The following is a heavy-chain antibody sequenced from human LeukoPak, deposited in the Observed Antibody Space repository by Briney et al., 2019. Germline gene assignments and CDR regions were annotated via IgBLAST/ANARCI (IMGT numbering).Heavy chain of an antibody. D-gene: IGHD1-26*01. J-gene: IGHJ4*02. Sequence: ASVTVSCKASGYTFTGYYMHWVRQAPGQGLEWMGWINPNSGGTIYAQKFQGRVTMTRDTSISTAYMELSRLRSDDTAVYYCARVGSSGSWYYFDYWGQGTLVTVSS. CDR2: INPNSGGT. CDR3: ARVGSSGSWYYFDY. V-gene: IGHV1-2*02. CDR1: GYTFTGYY.